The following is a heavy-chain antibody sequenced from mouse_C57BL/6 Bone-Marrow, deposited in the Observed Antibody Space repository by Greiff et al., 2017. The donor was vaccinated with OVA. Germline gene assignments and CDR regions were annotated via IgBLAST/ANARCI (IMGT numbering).Heavy chain of an antibody. CDR1: GYTFTDYN. J-gene: IGHJ2*01. D-gene: IGHD3-2*02. CDR3: AREDSSGYWYFDY. Sequence: EVQLQQSGPELVKPGASVKIPCKASGYTFTDYNMDWVKQSHGKSLEWIGDINPNNGGTIYNQKFKGKATLTVDKSSSTAYMELRSLTSEDTAVYYCAREDSSGYWYFDYWGQGTTLTVSS. CDR2: INPNNGGT. V-gene: IGHV1-18*01.